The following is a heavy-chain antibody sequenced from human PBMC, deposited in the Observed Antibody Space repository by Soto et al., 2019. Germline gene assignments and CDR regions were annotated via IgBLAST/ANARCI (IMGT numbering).Heavy chain of an antibody. J-gene: IGHJ4*02. CDR1: GFTFISYW. V-gene: IGHV3-74*01. CDR2: INSDGSST. CDR3: VRTSLVVAAATREDY. D-gene: IGHD2-15*01. Sequence: EVPLLESGGGLVQPGGSLRLSCAASGFTFISYWMHWVRQAPGKGLAWVSRINSDGSSTSYADSVKGRFTISRDNAKNTLYLQMNSLRAEDTAVYYCVRTSLVVAAATREDYWGQGTLVTVSS.